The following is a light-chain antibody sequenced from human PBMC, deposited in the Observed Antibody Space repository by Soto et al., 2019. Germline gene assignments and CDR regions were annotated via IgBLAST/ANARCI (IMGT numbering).Light chain of an antibody. V-gene: IGKV3-15*01. Sequence: EIVLTQSPGTLSFSPGERATLSCRSSQSVRGNLAWYQQKPGQSPRLLIYGASSRATGIPVRFSGSGSGTEFTLTISSLQSEDFAVYYCQQYNNWPFITFGQGTRLEI. J-gene: IGKJ5*01. CDR1: QSVRGN. CDR3: QQYNNWPFIT. CDR2: GAS.